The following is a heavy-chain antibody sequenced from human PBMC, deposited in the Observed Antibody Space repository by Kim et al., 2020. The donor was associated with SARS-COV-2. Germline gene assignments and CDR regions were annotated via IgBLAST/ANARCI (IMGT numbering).Heavy chain of an antibody. CDR1: GFTFSSYS. CDR3: ARDLFGVVPKYYFDY. V-gene: IGHV3-48*04. D-gene: IGHD3-3*01. Sequence: GGSLRLSCAASGFTFSSYSMNWVRQAPGKGLEWVSYISSSSSTIYYADSVKGRFTISRDNAKNSLYLQMNRLRAEDTAVYYCARDLFGVVPKYYFDYWGQGTLVTVSS. J-gene: IGHJ4*02. CDR2: ISSSSSTI.